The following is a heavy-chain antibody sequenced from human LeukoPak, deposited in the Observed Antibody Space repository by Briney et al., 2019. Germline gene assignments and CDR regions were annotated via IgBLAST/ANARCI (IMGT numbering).Heavy chain of an antibody. CDR3: VRGHGWFDP. Sequence: GGSLRLSCAASGFTFSGYWMSWVRQAPGKGLEWVANIKQDGTEKDYVDSVKGRFIISRDNAENSLYLQMNSLRAEDTAVYYCVRGHGWFDPWGQGTLVTVSS. CDR1: GFTFSGYW. V-gene: IGHV3-7*01. J-gene: IGHJ5*02. CDR2: IKQDGTEK.